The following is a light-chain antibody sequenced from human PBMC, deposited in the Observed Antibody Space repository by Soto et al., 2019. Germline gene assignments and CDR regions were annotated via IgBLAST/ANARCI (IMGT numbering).Light chain of an antibody. Sequence: DIQMTQSPSSLSASVGDRVTMTCRASQSITTHVNWYQQKPGKAPKLLIYAASILQSGVPSRFSGSGSGTDFTLTISSLQPEDFATYLCQQSYSTPTPPTFGQGTKVEIK. CDR1: QSITTH. CDR2: AAS. CDR3: QQSYSTPTPPT. J-gene: IGKJ2*01. V-gene: IGKV1-39*01.